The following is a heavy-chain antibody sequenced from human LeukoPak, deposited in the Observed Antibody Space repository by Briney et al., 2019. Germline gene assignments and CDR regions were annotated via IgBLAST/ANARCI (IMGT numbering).Heavy chain of an antibody. D-gene: IGHD3-10*01. V-gene: IGHV1-46*01. CDR1: GYTFTSYY. CDR3: ARKIARGSFDP. J-gene: IGHJ5*02. Sequence: ASVKVSCKASGYTFTSYYMHWVRQAPGQGLEWMGIIKPSGGSTSYAQKFQGRVTMTRDTCTSTVYMELSSLRSEDTAVYYCARKIARGSFDPWDQGTLVTVSS. CDR2: IKPSGGST.